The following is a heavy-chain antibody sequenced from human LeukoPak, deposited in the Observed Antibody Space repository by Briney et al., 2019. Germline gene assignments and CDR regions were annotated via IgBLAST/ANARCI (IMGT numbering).Heavy chain of an antibody. CDR3: ARPQDYSSSSAINY. D-gene: IGHD6-6*01. CDR2: IYPGDSDT. Sequence: GESLKISCKGSGYSFTNYWIGWVRQMPGKGLEWMGIIYPGDSDTRYSPSFRGQVTISADKSITTAYLHWSSLKASDTAMYYCARPQDYSSSSAINYWGQGTLVTVSS. J-gene: IGHJ4*02. V-gene: IGHV5-51*01. CDR1: GYSFTNYW.